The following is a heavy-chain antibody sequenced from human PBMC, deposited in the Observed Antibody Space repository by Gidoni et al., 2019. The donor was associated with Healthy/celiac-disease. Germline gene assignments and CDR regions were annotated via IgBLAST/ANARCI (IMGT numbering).Heavy chain of an antibody. CDR2: INAGNGNT. J-gene: IGHJ4*02. Sequence: QVQLVQSGAEVKKPGASVKVSCKVSGYTFTSYAMHWVRQAPGQRLEWMGWINAGNGNTKYSQKFQGRVTITRDTSASTAYMELSSLRSEDTAVYYCARDLANLWYGELLNWGQGTLVTVSS. CDR1: GYTFTSYA. D-gene: IGHD3-10*01. V-gene: IGHV1-3*01. CDR3: ARDLANLWYGELLN.